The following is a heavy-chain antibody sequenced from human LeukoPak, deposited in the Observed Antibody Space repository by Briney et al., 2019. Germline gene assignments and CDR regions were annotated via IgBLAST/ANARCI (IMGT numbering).Heavy chain of an antibody. Sequence: GGSLRLSCAASGFTFSSYAMNWVRQAPGKGLEWVSSISNSGGSTYYADSVKGRSTISRDNSKNTLYLQMNSLRAEDTAVYYCARRQSRNWSLDYWGQGTLVTVSS. CDR3: ARRQSRNWSLDY. V-gene: IGHV3-23*01. CDR2: ISNSGGST. D-gene: IGHD1-1*01. J-gene: IGHJ4*02. CDR1: GFTFSSYA.